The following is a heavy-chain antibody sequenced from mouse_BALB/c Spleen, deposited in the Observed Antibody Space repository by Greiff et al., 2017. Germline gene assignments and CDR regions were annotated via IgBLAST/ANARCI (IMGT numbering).Heavy chain of an antibody. D-gene: IGHD2-4*01. CDR2: IDPENGNT. Sequence: EVQLQQSGAELVRPGALVKLSCKASGFNIKDYYMHWVKQRPEQGLEWIGWIDPENGNTIYDPKFQGKASITADTSSNTAYLQLRSLTSEDTAVYYCAAISYDYDAHAMDYWGQGTSGTGSP. J-gene: IGHJ4*01. V-gene: IGHV14-1*02. CDR1: GFNIKDYY. CDR3: AAISYDYDAHAMDY.